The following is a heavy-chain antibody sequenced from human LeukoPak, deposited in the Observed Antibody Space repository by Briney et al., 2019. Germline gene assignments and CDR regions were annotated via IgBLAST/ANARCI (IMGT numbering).Heavy chain of an antibody. Sequence: SETLSLTGTVSGGSIISYYWSWIRQPAGKGLEWIGRIYSSGRTDYSPSLKSRVTISVDKFKNQFSLKMRSVTAADTAVYYCVRGLPPPGSHYALTDYWGQGNFDTVSS. CDR1: GGSIISYY. CDR3: VRGLPPPGSHYALTDY. V-gene: IGHV4-4*07. CDR2: IYSSGRT. D-gene: IGHD3-10*01. J-gene: IGHJ4*02.